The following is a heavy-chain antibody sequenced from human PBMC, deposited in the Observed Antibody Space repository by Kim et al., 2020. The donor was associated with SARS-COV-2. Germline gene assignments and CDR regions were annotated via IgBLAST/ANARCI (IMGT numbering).Heavy chain of an antibody. V-gene: IGHV3-21*01. D-gene: IGHD5-12*01. CDR2: ISSSGSDI. CDR3: ARVRWPATGHYMDV. J-gene: IGHJ6*03. Sequence: GGSLRLSCAASGFTFSTYSMNWVRQAPGKGLEWVSSISSSGSDIYYADSVKGRFTIARDNAQNSLFLQMNSLRAEDTAVYYCARVRWPATGHYMDVWGKGTTVTVSS. CDR1: GFTFSTYS.